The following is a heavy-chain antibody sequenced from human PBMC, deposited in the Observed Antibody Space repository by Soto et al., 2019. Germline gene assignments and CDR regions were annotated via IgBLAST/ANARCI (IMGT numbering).Heavy chain of an antibody. J-gene: IGHJ6*02. D-gene: IGHD3-10*01. V-gene: IGHV1-69*06. CDR3: ARDERSGDNYYYYGMDV. CDR1: GGTFSSYA. CDR2: IIPIFGTA. Sequence: GASVKVSFKASGGTFSSYAISWVRQAPGQGLEWMGGIIPIFGTANYAQKFQGRVTITADKSTSTAYMELSSLRSEDTAVYYCARDERSGDNYYYYGMDVWGQGTTVTVSS.